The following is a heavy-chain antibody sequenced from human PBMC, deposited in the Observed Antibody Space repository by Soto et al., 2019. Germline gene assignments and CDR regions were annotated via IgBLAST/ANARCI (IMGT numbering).Heavy chain of an antibody. D-gene: IGHD3-9*01. Sequence: QVQVVESGGGVVQPGRSLRVSCAASGFTFSSYVMHWVRQAPGKGLEWVAVIWYDGSNTYYADSVKGRFTISRDNSKNTLYLQMNSLRAEDTAVYYCAGSLRSFAWLPLDYWGQGTLVTVSS. CDR2: IWYDGSNT. CDR1: GFTFSSYV. J-gene: IGHJ4*02. V-gene: IGHV3-33*01. CDR3: AGSLRSFAWLPLDY.